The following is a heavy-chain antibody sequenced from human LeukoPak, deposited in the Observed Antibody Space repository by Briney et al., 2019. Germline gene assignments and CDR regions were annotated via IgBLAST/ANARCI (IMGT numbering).Heavy chain of an antibody. CDR3: AKVPRYYYDSSGPIGPLDY. V-gene: IGHV3-33*06. Sequence: PGRSLRLSCAASGVTFSSYGMHWVRQAPGKGLEWVAVIWYDGSNKYYADSVKGRFTISRDNSKNTLYLQMNSLRAEDTAVYYCAKVPRYYYDSSGPIGPLDYWGQGTLVTVS. CDR1: GVTFSSYG. J-gene: IGHJ4*02. CDR2: IWYDGSNK. D-gene: IGHD3-22*01.